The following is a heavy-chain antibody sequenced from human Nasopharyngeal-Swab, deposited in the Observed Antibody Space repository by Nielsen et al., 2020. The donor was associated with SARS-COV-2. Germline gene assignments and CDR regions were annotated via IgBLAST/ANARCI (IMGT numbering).Heavy chain of an antibody. Sequence: ASVKVSCKASGYTFTSYAMNWVRQAPGQGLEWMGWINTDTGNPTYAQGFTGRFVFSLDTSVSTAYLQISSLKAEDTAVYYCARDRWELLLNYYYYGMDVWGQGTTVTVSS. D-gene: IGHD1-26*01. CDR2: INTDTGNP. V-gene: IGHV7-4-1*02. J-gene: IGHJ6*02. CDR1: GYTFTSYA. CDR3: ARDRWELLLNYYYYGMDV.